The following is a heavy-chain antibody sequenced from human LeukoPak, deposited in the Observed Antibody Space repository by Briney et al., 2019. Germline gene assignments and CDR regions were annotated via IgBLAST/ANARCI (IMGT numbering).Heavy chain of an antibody. CDR3: ARERISSVWSEIDY. V-gene: IGHV4-30-4*01. Sequence: PSQTLCLTCTVSGGSVSSGFSYWGWIRQPPGKGLEWIVYIHYTGRSYYTPSLQSRVTMSVDTSSNQFSLTLTSVTAADTAVYYCARERISSVWSEIDYWGQGTLITVSS. J-gene: IGHJ4*02. D-gene: IGHD3-22*01. CDR2: IHYTGRS. CDR1: GGSVSSGFSY.